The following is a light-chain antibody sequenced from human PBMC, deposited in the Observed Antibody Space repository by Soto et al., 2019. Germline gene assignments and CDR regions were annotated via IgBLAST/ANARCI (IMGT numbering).Light chain of an antibody. CDR2: RAS. CDR3: QHYGASPWT. V-gene: IGKV3-20*01. Sequence: NVLTQSPGTLSLSPGQRATLSCRASQSLSGNYLAWYQQKPGQAHRVLIYRASIRATGISDRFSGRGSGTDFTLTISRLEPEDFAVYYCQHYGASPWTFGQGTKVEIK. J-gene: IGKJ1*01. CDR1: QSLSGNY.